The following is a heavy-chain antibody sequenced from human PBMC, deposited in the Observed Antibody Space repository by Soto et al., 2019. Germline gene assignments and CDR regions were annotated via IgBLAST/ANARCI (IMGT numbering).Heavy chain of an antibody. CDR1: GFTFSIYG. CDR2: IKQDGSEK. V-gene: IGHV3-7*01. D-gene: IGHD1-26*01. Sequence: GGTLTLSCAASGFTFSIYGMSWVRQAPGKGLEWVANIKQDGSEKYYVDSVKGRFTISRDNAKNSLYLQMNSLRAEDSAVYYCARGIVGAPDAFDIWGQGTMVTVSS. CDR3: ARGIVGAPDAFDI. J-gene: IGHJ3*02.